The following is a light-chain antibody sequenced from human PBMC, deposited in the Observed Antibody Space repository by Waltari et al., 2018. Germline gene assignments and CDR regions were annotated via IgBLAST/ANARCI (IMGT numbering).Light chain of an antibody. V-gene: IGLV1-44*01. J-gene: IGLJ1*01. Sequence: QSVLTQPPSASGTPGQTVSISCSGSSSSIGSNPVRWYQVLPGAAPRLLIHTDSQRPSGVPDRFSASRSGTSSSLAISGLQFEDAAEYYCAAWVDSLYGCFFGTGTRVTVL. CDR3: AAWVDSLYGCF. CDR2: TDS. CDR1: SSSIGSNP.